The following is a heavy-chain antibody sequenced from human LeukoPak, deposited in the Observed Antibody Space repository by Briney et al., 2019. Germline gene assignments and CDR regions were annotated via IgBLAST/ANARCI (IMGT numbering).Heavy chain of an antibody. CDR2: IYHSGRS. CDR1: GYSISSGYY. D-gene: IGHD3-10*01. Sequence: SETLSLTCTVSGYSISSGYYWGWIRQSPGKGLEWIGSIYHSGRSYYNPSLKSRVTISVDTSKNQFSLKLSSVTAADTAVYYCARDGHYGSGSYSLDYWGQGTLVTVSS. J-gene: IGHJ4*02. CDR3: ARDGHYGSGSYSLDY. V-gene: IGHV4-38-2*02.